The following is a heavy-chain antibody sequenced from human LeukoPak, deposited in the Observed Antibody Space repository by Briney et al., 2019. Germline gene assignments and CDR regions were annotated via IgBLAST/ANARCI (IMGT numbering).Heavy chain of an antibody. CDR2: ISYDGSNK. CDR1: GFTFSTYG. CDR3: AKGSSSGYYTDALDI. J-gene: IGHJ3*02. Sequence: QPGGSLRLSCAASGFTFSTYGMHWVRQAPGKGLEWVAVISYDGSNKYYADSVKGRFTISRDNSKNTLYLQMNSLRAEDTAVYYCAKGSSSGYYTDALDIWGQGTMVTVSS. D-gene: IGHD3-22*01. V-gene: IGHV3-30*18.